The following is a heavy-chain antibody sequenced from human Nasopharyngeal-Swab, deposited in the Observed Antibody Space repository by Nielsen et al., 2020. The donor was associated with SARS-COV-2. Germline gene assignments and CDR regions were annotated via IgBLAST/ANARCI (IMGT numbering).Heavy chain of an antibody. V-gene: IGHV3-9*01. CDR2: ISWNSGSI. CDR1: GFTFDDYA. Sequence: GGSLRLSCAASGFTFDDYAMHWVRQASGKGLEWVSGISWNSGSIGYADSVKGRFTISRDNAKNSLYLQMNSLRAEDTALYYCAKEAPPYPRGAFDIWGQGTMVTVSS. J-gene: IGHJ3*02. CDR3: AKEAPPYPRGAFDI.